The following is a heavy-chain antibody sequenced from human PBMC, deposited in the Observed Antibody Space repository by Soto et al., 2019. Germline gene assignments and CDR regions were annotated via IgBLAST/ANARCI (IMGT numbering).Heavy chain of an antibody. CDR3: ARTLLTADWYFDL. Sequence: GGSLRLSCAASGFTSNSYSMNWVRQAPGKGLEWVSSISSSSSYIYYTDSVEGRFTISRDNAKNSLSLQMNSLRAEDTAVYYCARTLLTADWYFDLWGRGTLVTVSS. V-gene: IGHV3-21*06. CDR2: ISSSSSYI. CDR1: GFTSNSYS. D-gene: IGHD7-27*01. J-gene: IGHJ2*01.